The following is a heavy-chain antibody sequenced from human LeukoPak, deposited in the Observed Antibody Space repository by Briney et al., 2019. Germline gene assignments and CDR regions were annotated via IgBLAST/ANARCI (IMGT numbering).Heavy chain of an antibody. V-gene: IGHV3-48*04. D-gene: IGHD6-13*01. J-gene: IGHJ4*02. Sequence: GGSLRLSCAVSGFIFSSYTMNWVRQAPGKGLGWVSYITSSGSTIYYTDSVKGRFTISRDNAKNSLYLQMNSLRAEDTAVYYCARDGGYTSLDYWGQGTLVTVSS. CDR1: GFIFSSYT. CDR2: ITSSGSTI. CDR3: ARDGGYTSLDY.